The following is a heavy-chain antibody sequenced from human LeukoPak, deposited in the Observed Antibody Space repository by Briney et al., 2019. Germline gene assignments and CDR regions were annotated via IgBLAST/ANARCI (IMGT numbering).Heavy chain of an antibody. D-gene: IGHD3-10*01. CDR1: GFTFSNAW. CDR3: TVVYYYGSGSYYRIDY. V-gene: IGHV3-15*01. J-gene: IGHJ4*02. CDR2: IKSKTDGGTT. Sequence: GGSLRLSCAASGFTFSNAWMSWVRQAPGKGLEWVGRIKSKTDGGTTDYAAPVKGIFIISRDDSKNTLYLQMNSLKTEDTAVYYCTVVYYYGSGSYYRIDYWGQGTLVTVSS.